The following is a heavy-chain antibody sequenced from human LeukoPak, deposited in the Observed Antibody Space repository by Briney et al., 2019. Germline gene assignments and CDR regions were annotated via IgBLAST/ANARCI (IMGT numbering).Heavy chain of an antibody. CDR3: AKDCCGGASCSFNY. V-gene: IGHV3-23*01. D-gene: IGHD2-15*01. Sequence: GGSLRLSCAASGFTFSSYEMNWVRQAPGKGLEWVSTISAGGSSTFYADSVKGRFTISRDNSKNTLYLQMNSLRAEDTAIYYCAKDCCGGASCSFNYWGQGTLVTVSS. J-gene: IGHJ4*02. CDR1: GFTFSSYE. CDR2: ISAGGSST.